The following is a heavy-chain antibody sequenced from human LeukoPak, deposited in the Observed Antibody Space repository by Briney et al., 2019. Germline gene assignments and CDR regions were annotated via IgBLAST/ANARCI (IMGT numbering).Heavy chain of an antibody. D-gene: IGHD3-22*01. CDR3: AKDFDSSGYYGAFDI. Sequence: PGRSLGLSCAASGFTFSSYGMHWVRQAPGKGLEWVAVIWYDGSNKYYADSVKGRFTISRDNSKNTLYLQMNSLRAEDTAVYYCAKDFDSSGYYGAFDIWGQGTMVTVSS. CDR2: IWYDGSNK. CDR1: GFTFSSYG. V-gene: IGHV3-33*06. J-gene: IGHJ3*02.